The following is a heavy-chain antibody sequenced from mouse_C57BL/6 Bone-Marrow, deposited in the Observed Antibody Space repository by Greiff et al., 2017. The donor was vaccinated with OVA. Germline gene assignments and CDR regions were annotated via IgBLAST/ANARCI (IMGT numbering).Heavy chain of an antibody. D-gene: IGHD1-1*01. V-gene: IGHV1-50*01. CDR2: IDPSDSYT. CDR3: ARRVTTVAYYFDY. J-gene: IGHJ2*01. CDR1: GYTFTSYW. Sequence: QVQLQQPGAELVKPGASVKLSCKASGYTFTSYWMQWVKQRPGQGLEWIGEIDPSDSYTNYNQKFKGKATLTVDTSSSPAYMQLSSLTSEDSAVYYCARRVTTVAYYFDYWGQGTTLTVSS.